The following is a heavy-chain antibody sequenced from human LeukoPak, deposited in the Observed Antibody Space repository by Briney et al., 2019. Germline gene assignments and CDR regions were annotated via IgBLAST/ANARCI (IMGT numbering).Heavy chain of an antibody. CDR3: ARHIRDGYSPFDY. V-gene: IGHV4-34*01. J-gene: IGHJ4*02. CDR1: GGSFSGYY. D-gene: IGHD5-24*01. CDR2: INHSGST. Sequence: PSETLSLTCAVYGGSFSGYYWSWIRQPPGKGLEWIGEINHSGSTNYNPSLKSRVTISVDTSKNQFSLKLSSVTAADTAVYYCARHIRDGYSPFDYWGQGTLVTVSS.